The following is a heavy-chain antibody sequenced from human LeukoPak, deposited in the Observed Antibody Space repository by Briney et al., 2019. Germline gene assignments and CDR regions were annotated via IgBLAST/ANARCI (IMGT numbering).Heavy chain of an antibody. Sequence: GGSLRLSCAASGFTLSTYWMSWVRQAPGKGLEWVANIKQDGSDKYYGDSVKGRFTISRDTAKNSLYLQMNSLRPEDTAVYYFARDRTYLGLDYWGQGTRVTVSS. D-gene: IGHD1-14*01. CDR1: GFTLSTYW. CDR3: ARDRTYLGLDY. CDR2: IKQDGSDK. J-gene: IGHJ4*02. V-gene: IGHV3-7*01.